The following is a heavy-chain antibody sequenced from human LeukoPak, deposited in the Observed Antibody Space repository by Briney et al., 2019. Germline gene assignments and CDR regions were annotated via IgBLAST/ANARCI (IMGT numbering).Heavy chain of an antibody. D-gene: IGHD7-27*01. CDR3: AKDLGGDTGDNSLFDY. Sequence: PGGSLRLSCVAYGFTFSNYGMHWVRQAPGKGLEWVALIRHDGSNKYYRNSVKGRFTISRDNSKHTLFLEMNSLRTDDAAVYYCAKDLGGDTGDNSLFDYWGQGTLVTVSS. CDR1: GFTFSNYG. J-gene: IGHJ4*02. V-gene: IGHV3-30*02. CDR2: IRHDGSNK.